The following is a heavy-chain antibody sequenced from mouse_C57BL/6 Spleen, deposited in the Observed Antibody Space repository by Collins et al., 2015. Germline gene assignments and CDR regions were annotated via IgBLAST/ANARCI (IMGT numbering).Heavy chain of an antibody. CDR2: IWRGGST. V-gene: IGHV2-5*01. CDR3: AKEDYYGSSYYYAMDY. CDR1: GFSLTSYG. J-gene: IGHJ4*01. Sequence: QVQLKQSGPGLVQPSQSLSITCTVSGFSLTSYGVHWVRQSPGKGLEWLGVIWRGGSTDYNAAFMSRLSIIKDNSKSQVFFKMNSLQADDTAIYYCAKEDYYGSSYYYAMDYWGQGTSVTVSS. D-gene: IGHD1-1*01.